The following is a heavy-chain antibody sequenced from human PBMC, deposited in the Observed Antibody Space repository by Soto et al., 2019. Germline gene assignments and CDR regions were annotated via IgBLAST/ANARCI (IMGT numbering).Heavy chain of an antibody. Sequence: SQTLSLTCSISGDSVSSNSAAWNWIRQSPSRGLEWLGRTYYRSKWYNDYAVSVKSRITINPDTSKNQFSLQLNSVTAADTAVYYCARVSIAAGVENHNGFDPWGQGTLVTVSS. J-gene: IGHJ5*02. CDR2: TYYRSKWYN. CDR1: GDSVSSNSAA. V-gene: IGHV6-1*01. CDR3: ARVSIAAGVENHNGFDP. D-gene: IGHD6-13*01.